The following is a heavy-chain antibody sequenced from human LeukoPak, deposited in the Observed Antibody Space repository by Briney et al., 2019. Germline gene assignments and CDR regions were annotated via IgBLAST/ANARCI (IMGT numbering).Heavy chain of an antibody. Sequence: GGSLRLSCAASGFTFSSYWMHWVRQASGKGLVWVSLISSDGSNTTYADSVKGRFTISRDNAKNTLYLQMNSLRAEDTAVYYCARRRLPAADPWYFDLWGRGTLVTVSS. J-gene: IGHJ2*01. CDR3: ARRRLPAADPWYFDL. D-gene: IGHD6-13*01. V-gene: IGHV3-74*01. CDR1: GFTFSSYW. CDR2: ISSDGSNT.